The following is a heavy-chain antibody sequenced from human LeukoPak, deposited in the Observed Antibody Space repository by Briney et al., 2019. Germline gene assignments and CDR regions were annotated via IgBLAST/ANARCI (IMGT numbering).Heavy chain of an antibody. CDR3: AAEYSYGFMDV. CDR2: IIPIFGIA. J-gene: IGHJ6*02. V-gene: IGHV1-69*04. CDR1: GHTFTSYA. D-gene: IGHD5-18*01. Sequence: SVQVSCKASGHTFTSYAISWVRQAPGQGLEWMGRIIPIFGIANYAQKFQGRVTITADKSTSTAYMELSSLISEDTAVYYCAAEYSYGFMDVWGQGTTVTVSS.